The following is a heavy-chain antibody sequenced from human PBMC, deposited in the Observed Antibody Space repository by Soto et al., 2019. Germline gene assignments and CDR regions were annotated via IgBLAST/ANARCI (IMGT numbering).Heavy chain of an antibody. D-gene: IGHD1-20*01. J-gene: IGHJ4*02. V-gene: IGHV3-33*01. CDR2: IWYDGSKR. CDR3: ATGTTYKLDY. CDR1: GFTFSYYG. Sequence: QVLLVESGGGVVQPGTSLRLSCVASGFTFSYYGMHWVRQAPGKGLEWVAVIWYDGSKRYYADSVKGRFTISRDDSKNTLYLQMDSLRAEDTAVYYCATGTTYKLDYWGQGTLVTVSS.